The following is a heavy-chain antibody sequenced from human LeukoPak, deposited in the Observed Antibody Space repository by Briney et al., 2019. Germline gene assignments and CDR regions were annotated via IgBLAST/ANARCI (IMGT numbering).Heavy chain of an antibody. D-gene: IGHD3-9*01. CDR1: GGSFSGYY. CDR2: INHSGST. CDR3: ARGELRYFDWLPRNWFDP. J-gene: IGHJ5*02. Sequence: SETLSLTCAVYGGSFSGYYWSWIRQPPGKGLEWIGEINHSGSTNYNPSLKSRVTISVDTSKSQFSLKLSSVTAADTAVYYCARGELRYFDWLPRNWFDPWGQGTLVTVSS. V-gene: IGHV4-34*01.